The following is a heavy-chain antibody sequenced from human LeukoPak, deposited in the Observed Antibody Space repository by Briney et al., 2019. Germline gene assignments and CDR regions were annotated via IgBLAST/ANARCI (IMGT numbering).Heavy chain of an antibody. CDR1: GYSISSGYY. Sequence: SEXLSLTCAVSGYSISSGYYWSWIRQPPGKGLEWIGYIYYSGSTYYYPSLKSRVTISVDTSKNQFSLKLSSVTAADTAVYYCARDAGTLPPLRAYYMDVWGRGTTVTVSS. J-gene: IGHJ6*03. CDR2: IYYSGST. V-gene: IGHV4-30-4*08. D-gene: IGHD1-1*01. CDR3: ARDAGTLPPLRAYYMDV.